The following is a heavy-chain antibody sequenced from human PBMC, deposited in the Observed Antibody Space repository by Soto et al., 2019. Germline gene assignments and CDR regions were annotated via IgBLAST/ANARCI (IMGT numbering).Heavy chain of an antibody. CDR3: ARGHRSSGKIFDI. J-gene: IGHJ4*02. D-gene: IGHD3-22*01. CDR1: GFTFSNAW. V-gene: IGHV3-15*01. CDR2: IKSKSAGGTT. Sequence: EVPLVESGGGLVKPGGSVRLSCAASGFTFSNAWMSWVRQAAGKGLEWVGRIKSKSAGGTTEYDAPVKDRFTISRDDSKNTLYLQMNSLKIEDTPVYYCARGHRSSGKIFDIWGQGTLLTVSS.